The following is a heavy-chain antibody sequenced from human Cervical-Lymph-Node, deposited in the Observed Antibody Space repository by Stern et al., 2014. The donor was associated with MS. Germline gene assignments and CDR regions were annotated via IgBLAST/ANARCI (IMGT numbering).Heavy chain of an antibody. CDR1: GASISTVGYY. Sequence: QLQLQESGPGLVKPSQTLSLTCTVSGASISTVGYYWSWIRQHPGKGLEWIAYISYIGSTYYNPSLKSRGSISEDTSNNPYSLHLTSVPAADTALYYCARSDRLWGSFDYWGQGTLVAVSS. CDR2: ISYIGST. D-gene: IGHD3-16*01. V-gene: IGHV4-31*03. CDR3: ARSDRLWGSFDY. J-gene: IGHJ4*02.